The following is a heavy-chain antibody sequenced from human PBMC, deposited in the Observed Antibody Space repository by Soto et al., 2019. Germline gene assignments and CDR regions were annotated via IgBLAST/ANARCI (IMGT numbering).Heavy chain of an antibody. D-gene: IGHD3-10*01. Sequence: HPGGSLRLSCAASAFTFKNHWMHWVRQVPGKGPVWVSRINGDGSFTSYADAVKGRFTISRDNSNSTLFLQINSLIVEDTAVYFCAKMGVSGSLDYWGQGTPVTVSS. J-gene: IGHJ4*02. CDR2: INGDGSFT. CDR3: AKMGVSGSLDY. CDR1: AFTFKNHW. V-gene: IGHV3-74*01.